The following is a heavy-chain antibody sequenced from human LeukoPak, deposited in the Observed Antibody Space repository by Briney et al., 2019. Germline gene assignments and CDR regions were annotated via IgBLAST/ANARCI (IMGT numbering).Heavy chain of an antibody. D-gene: IGHD6-25*01. CDR3: ARQEAAFDY. CDR2: IYYSGST. Sequence: PSETLSLTCTVSGGSISSYYWSWIRQPPGKGLEWIGYIYYSGSTNYNPSPKSRVTISVDTSKNQFSLKLSSVTAADTAVYYCARQEAAFDYWGQGTLVTVSS. V-gene: IGHV4-59*08. J-gene: IGHJ4*02. CDR1: GGSISSYY.